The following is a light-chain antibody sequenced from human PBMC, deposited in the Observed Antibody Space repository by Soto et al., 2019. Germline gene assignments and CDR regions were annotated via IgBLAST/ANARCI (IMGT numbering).Light chain of an antibody. J-gene: IGLJ2*01. CDR2: DDN. CDR3: SSYAGRITLV. V-gene: IGLV2-23*01. CDR1: RSDVGGYNL. Sequence: QSGLTQTASVSGSPGQSITMSCTGSRSDVGGYNLVSWYQQHPGKAPKLLISDDNKRPSGVSDRFSGSKSGNTASLTISGLQAEDEGDYYCSSYAGRITLVFGGETKLTVL.